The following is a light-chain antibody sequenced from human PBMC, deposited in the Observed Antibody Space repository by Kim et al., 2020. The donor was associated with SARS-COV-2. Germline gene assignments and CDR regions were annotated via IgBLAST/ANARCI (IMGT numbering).Light chain of an antibody. CDR1: QSVSNSF. CDR3: QQYGSSLRT. Sequence: SPGERATLSFRASQSVSNSFLAWYQQKPGQAPRLLIYGASSRATGIPDRFSGSGSGTDFTLSISRLEPEDFAVYYCQQYGSSLRTFGQGTKVDIK. CDR2: GAS. V-gene: IGKV3-20*01. J-gene: IGKJ1*01.